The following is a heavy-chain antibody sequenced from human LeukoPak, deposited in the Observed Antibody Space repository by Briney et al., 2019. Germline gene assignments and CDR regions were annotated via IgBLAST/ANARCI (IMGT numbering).Heavy chain of an antibody. V-gene: IGHV1-69*13. Sequence: SVKVSCKASGGTFSSYAISWVRQAPGQGLEWMGGIIPILGTANYAQKFQGRVTITADESTSTAYMELSSLRSEDTAVYYCARVRTTVVTPGYYYYMDVWGKGTTVTVSS. CDR3: ARVRTTVVTPGYYYYMDV. D-gene: IGHD4-23*01. CDR2: IIPILGTA. J-gene: IGHJ6*03. CDR1: GGTFSSYA.